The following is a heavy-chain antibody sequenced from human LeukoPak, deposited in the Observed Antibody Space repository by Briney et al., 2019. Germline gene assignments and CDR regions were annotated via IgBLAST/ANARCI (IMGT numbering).Heavy chain of an antibody. Sequence: PGGSLRLSCAASGFTFSSYTMSWVRQAPGKGLEWVSAISGSGGTTFYADSVKGRFTISRDDANNTVYLRVNSLRAEDTALYYCAKGSCTGGNCRKDLEYWGQGTLVTVSS. CDR3: AKGSCTGGNCRKDLEY. CDR2: ISGSGGTT. D-gene: IGHD2-15*01. V-gene: IGHV3-23*01. CDR1: GFTFSSYT. J-gene: IGHJ4*02.